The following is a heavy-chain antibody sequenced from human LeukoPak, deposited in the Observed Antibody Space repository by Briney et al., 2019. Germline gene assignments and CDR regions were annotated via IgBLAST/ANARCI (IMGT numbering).Heavy chain of an antibody. CDR3: AKKGIVGATIYYYYYMDV. CDR1: GFTFSSYA. D-gene: IGHD1-26*01. J-gene: IGHJ6*03. CDR2: ISGSGGST. V-gene: IGHV3-23*01. Sequence: GGSLRLSCAASGFTFSSYAMSWVRQAPGKGLEWVSAISGSGGSTYYADSVKGRFTISRDNSKNTLYLQMNSLRAEDTAVYYCAKKGIVGATIYYYYYMDVWGKGTTVTVSS.